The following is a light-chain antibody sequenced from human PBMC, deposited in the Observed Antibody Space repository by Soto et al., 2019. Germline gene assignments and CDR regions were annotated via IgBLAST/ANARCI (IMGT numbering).Light chain of an antibody. V-gene: IGKV1-27*01. CDR1: QSFINQ. J-gene: IGKJ1*01. CDR2: RVS. Sequence: IQMTQPPSSLSASVGDSVTITCRASQSFINQLAWYQQKPGKAPKLLIYRVSSLQTGVPSLFSGSESGTDFTLTVSSLQPDDVATNCCQQYRRTFGQGNQVAIK. CDR3: QQYRRT.